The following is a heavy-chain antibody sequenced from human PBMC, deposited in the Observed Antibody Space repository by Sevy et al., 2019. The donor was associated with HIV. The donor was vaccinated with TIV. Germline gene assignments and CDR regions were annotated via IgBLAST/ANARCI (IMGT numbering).Heavy chain of an antibody. D-gene: IGHD6-19*01. Sequence: SETLSLTCTVSGAPISSSGYYWGWIRQPPGKGLEWIASINYSGTTFYNPSLKSRVTISADTSKNQFSLRLSSVTAADSSIYFCVGPKLTYINGWHYLDYWGQGTVVTVSS. V-gene: IGHV4-39*01. CDR2: INYSGTT. CDR3: VGPKLTYINGWHYLDY. CDR1: GAPISSSGYY. J-gene: IGHJ4*02.